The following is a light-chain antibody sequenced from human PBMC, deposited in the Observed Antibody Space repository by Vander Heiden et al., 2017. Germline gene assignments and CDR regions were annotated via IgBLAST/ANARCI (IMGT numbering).Light chain of an antibody. J-gene: IGLJ1*01. CDR1: HIGSKN. CDR3: QVWDSSTV. Sequence: SYELTQPLSVSVALGQTARITCGGNHIGSKNVHWYQQKPGQAPVLVIYRDSNRPSGIPERFSGSNSGNTATLTISRAQAGDEADYYCQVWDSSTVFGTGTKVTVL. CDR2: RDS. V-gene: IGLV3-9*01.